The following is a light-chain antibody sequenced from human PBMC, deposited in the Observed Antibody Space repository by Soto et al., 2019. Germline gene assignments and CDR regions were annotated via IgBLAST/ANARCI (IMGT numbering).Light chain of an antibody. CDR1: QSVDTN. CDR3: QQYKSWPIT. J-gene: IGKJ5*01. CDR2: GVS. Sequence: EIVMTQSPATLSLSPGDTATLSCRASQSVDTNLAWYVQKPGQAPRRLMYGVSTWGTGVTARFSGSGSGTEFNLTISSLQSEDFAIYYCQQYKSWPITFGQGTRLEIK. V-gene: IGKV3D-15*01.